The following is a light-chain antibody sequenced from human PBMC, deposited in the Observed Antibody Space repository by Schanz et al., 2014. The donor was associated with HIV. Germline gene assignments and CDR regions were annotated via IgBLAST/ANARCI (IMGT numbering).Light chain of an antibody. CDR2: GAS. Sequence: EIVLTQSPGSLSLSPGGRATLSCGASQRLSSSYLAWYQQKRDQPPRLVIYGASTRATDIPARFTGSGSGTEFTLTISSLQPDDFATYYCQQCDSYPYTFGQGTKLDIK. J-gene: IGKJ2*01. CDR3: QQCDSYPYT. CDR1: QRLSSSY. V-gene: IGKV3-20*01.